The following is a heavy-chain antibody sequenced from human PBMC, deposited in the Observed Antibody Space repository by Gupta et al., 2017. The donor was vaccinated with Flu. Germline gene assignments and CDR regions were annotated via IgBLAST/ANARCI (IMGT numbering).Heavy chain of an antibody. D-gene: IGHD1-26*01. CDR3: VKSSYSGSNFDY. CDR1: GFIFSNYA. Sequence: AASGFIFSNYAMHWVRQASGKGLEWVALISYDGSNRYYADSVKGRFSISRDNSKNTLYLQMKNLRAEDTAVYYCVKSSYSGSNFDYWGPGTLVTVSS. V-gene: IGHV3-30*18. CDR2: ISYDGSNR. J-gene: IGHJ4*02.